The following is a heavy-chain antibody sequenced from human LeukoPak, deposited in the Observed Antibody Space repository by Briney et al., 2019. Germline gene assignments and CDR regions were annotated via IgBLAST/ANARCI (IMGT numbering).Heavy chain of an antibody. CDR2: ISSSATGDTV. Sequence: GGSLRLSCAASGFIFSDYYMGWIRQAPGKGLEWVSYISSSATGDTVYYADSVTGRFTISRDKVKNSLNLQMNSLRAEDTAVYYCARDGYNVGIFDFWGQGTLVTVSS. CDR1: GFIFSDYY. D-gene: IGHD5-24*01. CDR3: ARDGYNVGIFDF. J-gene: IGHJ4*02. V-gene: IGHV3-11*01.